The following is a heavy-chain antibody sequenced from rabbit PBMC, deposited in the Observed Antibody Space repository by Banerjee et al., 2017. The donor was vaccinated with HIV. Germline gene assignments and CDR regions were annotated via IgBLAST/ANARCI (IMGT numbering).Heavy chain of an antibody. Sequence: QQQLEESGGGLVKPGGTLTLTCKASGIDLSSYHNTCWVRQAPGKGLELIACIAAGSSGSTYYASWAKGRFTISKTSSTTVTLQMTSLTAADTATYFCARSTSGYDIGDLWGPGTLVTV. V-gene: IGHV1S45*01. CDR1: GIDLSSYHN. D-gene: IGHD1-1*01. J-gene: IGHJ4*01. CDR3: ARSTSGYDIGDL. CDR2: IAAGSSGST.